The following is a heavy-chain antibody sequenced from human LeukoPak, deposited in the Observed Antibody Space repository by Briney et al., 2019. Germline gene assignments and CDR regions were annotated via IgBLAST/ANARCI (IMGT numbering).Heavy chain of an antibody. D-gene: IGHD3-22*01. CDR1: GYTFTSYG. J-gene: IGHJ4*02. CDR2: ISAYNGST. Sequence: ASVKVSCKASGYTFTSYGISWVRQAPGQGLEWMGWISAYNGSTNYAQKLQGRVTMTTDTSTSTAYMELRSLRSDDTAVYYCARTYYYDSSGFQRRSDFDYWGQGTLVTVSS. V-gene: IGHV1-18*01. CDR3: ARTYYYDSSGFQRRSDFDY.